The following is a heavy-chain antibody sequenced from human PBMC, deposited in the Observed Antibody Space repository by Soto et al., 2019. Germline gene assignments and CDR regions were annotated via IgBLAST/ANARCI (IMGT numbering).Heavy chain of an antibody. CDR3: TREGDCYDSSGYKAVDKFDY. D-gene: IGHD3-22*01. CDR1: GFTFSYYW. J-gene: IGHJ4*02. CDR2: ISSDGSDA. Sequence: EVQLVESGGGLVQPGGSLRLSCAASGFTFSYYWMHWVRQAPGKGLVWVSRISSDGSDASYADSVKGRFTISRDNAKNTLYLQMNSLRAEDTAVYYCTREGDCYDSSGYKAVDKFDYWGQGTLVTVSS. V-gene: IGHV3-74*01.